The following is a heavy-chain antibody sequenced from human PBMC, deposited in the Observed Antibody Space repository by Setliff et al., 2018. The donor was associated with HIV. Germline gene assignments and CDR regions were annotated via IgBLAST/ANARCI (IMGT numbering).Heavy chain of an antibody. D-gene: IGHD6-6*01. CDR1: GFTFSSYM. J-gene: IGHJ4*02. Sequence: GGSLRLSCAASGFTFSSYMMNWVRQAPGKGLEWVSGISDSGGSTYYADSVKGRFTISRDNSKNTLNLQMNSLRAADTAVYYCASGYSSSSPRRDYWGQGTLVTVSS. V-gene: IGHV3-23*01. CDR3: ASGYSSSSPRRDY. CDR2: ISDSGGST.